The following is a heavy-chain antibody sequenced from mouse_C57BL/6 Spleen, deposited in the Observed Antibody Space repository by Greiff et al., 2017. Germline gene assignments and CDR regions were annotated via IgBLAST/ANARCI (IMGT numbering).Heavy chain of an antibody. CDR1: GYTFTDYE. CDR3: TRGGITTVVALYYYAMDY. J-gene: IGHJ4*01. V-gene: IGHV1-15*01. CDR2: IDPETGGT. Sequence: QVQLKESGAELVRPGASVTLSCKASGYTFTDYEMHWVKQTPVHGLEWIGAIDPETGGTAYNQKFKGKAILTADKSSSTAYMELRSLTSEDSAVYYCTRGGITTVVALYYYAMDYWGQGTSVTVSS. D-gene: IGHD1-1*01.